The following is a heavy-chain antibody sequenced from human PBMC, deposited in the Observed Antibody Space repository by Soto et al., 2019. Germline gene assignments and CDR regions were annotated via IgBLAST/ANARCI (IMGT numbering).Heavy chain of an antibody. Sequence: PWGSLRLSCAASGFTFSGSAMHWFRQASGKGLEWVGRIRSKANSYATAYAASVKGRFTISRDDSKNTAYLQMNSLKTEDTAVYYCTLLYYYDSSGYYYRDAFDIWGQGTMVTVSS. V-gene: IGHV3-73*01. J-gene: IGHJ3*02. CDR2: IRSKANSYAT. CDR1: GFTFSGSA. D-gene: IGHD3-22*01. CDR3: TLLYYYDSSGYYYRDAFDI.